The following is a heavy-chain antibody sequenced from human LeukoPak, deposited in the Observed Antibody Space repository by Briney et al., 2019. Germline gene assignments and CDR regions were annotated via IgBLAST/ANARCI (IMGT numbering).Heavy chain of an antibody. Sequence: GESLKISCKGSGYSFTSYWIGWVRQMPGKGLEWMGIIYPGDSDTRYSPSFQGQVTISADKSISTAYLQWSSLKASDTAMNYCARTYYYDSSGYRGGYYFDYWGQGTLVTVSS. CDR1: GYSFTSYW. CDR2: IYPGDSDT. J-gene: IGHJ4*02. D-gene: IGHD3-22*01. V-gene: IGHV5-51*01. CDR3: ARTYYYDSSGYRGGYYFDY.